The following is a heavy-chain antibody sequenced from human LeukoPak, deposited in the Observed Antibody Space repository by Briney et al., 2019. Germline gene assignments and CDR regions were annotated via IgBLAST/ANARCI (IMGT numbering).Heavy chain of an antibody. CDR1: GYSFTTYW. V-gene: IGHV5-51*01. D-gene: IGHD3-22*01. CDR3: ARQMDYDSRGHPFDY. CDR2: IYPGDSDT. J-gene: IGHJ4*02. Sequence: GESLKISCKGSGYSFTTYWIGWVRQMPGKGLEWMGIIYPGDSDTRYSPSFQGQVTISADKSISTAYLQWSSLKASDTAMYYCARQMDYDSRGHPFDYWGQGSLVTVSS.